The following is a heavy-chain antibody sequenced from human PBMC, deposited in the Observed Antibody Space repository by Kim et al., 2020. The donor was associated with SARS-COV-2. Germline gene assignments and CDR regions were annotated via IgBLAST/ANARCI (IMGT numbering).Heavy chain of an antibody. V-gene: IGHV3-74*01. D-gene: IGHD1-26*01. CDR3: ARGYSGNYRIDY. J-gene: IGHJ4*02. Sequence: SYADSVNGRFTISRDNAKNTLYLQMTSLRVEDTAVHYCARGYSGNYRIDYWGQGTLVTVSS.